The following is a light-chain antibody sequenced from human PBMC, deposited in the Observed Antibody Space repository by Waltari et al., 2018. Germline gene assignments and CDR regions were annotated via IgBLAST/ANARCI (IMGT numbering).Light chain of an antibody. J-gene: IGLJ1*01. CDR3: SSHTSTVPHV. CDR1: SNDVGGYGY. Sequence: QSALTQPASVSGSPGQSVSISGTGTSNDVGGYGYVSWYQQYPGKSPKLMIFEVSYRPSGISTRFSGSKSGNTASLTISGLQAEDEAVYYCSSHTSTVPHVFGTGTKVTVV. V-gene: IGLV2-14*01. CDR2: EVS.